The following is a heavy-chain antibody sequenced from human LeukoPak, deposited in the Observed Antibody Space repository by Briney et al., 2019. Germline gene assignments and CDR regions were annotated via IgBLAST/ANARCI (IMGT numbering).Heavy chain of an antibody. V-gene: IGHV1-2*02. CDR2: INPKSGGT. CDR3: ARRVTSVTAFDY. Sequence: GASVKVSCKASGYTFSDYYIHWVRQAPGQGLEWMGWINPKSGGTNFAQKFQGRVTMTRDTSTTTAYMELSRLTSDDTAVYYCARRVTSVTAFDYWGQGTLVTVSS. CDR1: GYTFSDYY. J-gene: IGHJ4*02. D-gene: IGHD4-17*01.